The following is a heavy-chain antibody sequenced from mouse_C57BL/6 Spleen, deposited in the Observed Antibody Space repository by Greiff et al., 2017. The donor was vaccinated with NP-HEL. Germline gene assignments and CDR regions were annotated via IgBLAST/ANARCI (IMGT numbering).Heavy chain of an antibody. CDR1: GYAFSSYW. Sequence: QVQLQQSGAELVKPGASVKISCTASGYAFSSYWMNWVQQRPGKGLEWIGQIYPGDGATNYNGTFTGKATLTADKSSSTAYMQLSSLTAEDSAVYFCARKKDYYFDYWGQGTTLTVSS. V-gene: IGHV1-80*01. CDR3: ARKKDYYFDY. CDR2: IYPGDGAT. J-gene: IGHJ2*01.